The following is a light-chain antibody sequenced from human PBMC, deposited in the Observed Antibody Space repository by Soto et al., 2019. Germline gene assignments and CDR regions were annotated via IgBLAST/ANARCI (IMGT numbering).Light chain of an antibody. J-gene: IGKJ4*01. Sequence: DIQMTQSPYSLSASVGDRVTITCRASQSISTYLNWYHQRPGKAPELLIYGASSLQSGVPSRFSGSGSGTDFTLTISDLQPEDFATYYCQQSYTTPLTFGGGTKVEIK. CDR3: QQSYTTPLT. CDR2: GAS. CDR1: QSISTY. V-gene: IGKV1-39*01.